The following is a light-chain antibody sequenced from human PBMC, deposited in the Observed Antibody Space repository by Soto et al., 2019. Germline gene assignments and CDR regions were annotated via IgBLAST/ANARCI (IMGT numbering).Light chain of an antibody. CDR3: QQYNNWPIT. V-gene: IGKV3-15*01. CDR1: QSVDSL. CDR2: RAS. Sequence: EIVMTQSPATLSVSPGETATLSCKTSQSVDSLLAWYQQKPGQAPRLLIYRASTRTTGIPARFSGSGSGTEFTLTINRLQSEDFAVYYCQQYNNWPITFGQGTRLEIK. J-gene: IGKJ5*01.